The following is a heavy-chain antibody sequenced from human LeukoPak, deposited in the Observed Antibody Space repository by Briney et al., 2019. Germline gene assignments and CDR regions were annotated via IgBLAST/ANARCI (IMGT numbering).Heavy chain of an antibody. CDR2: INHSGSS. V-gene: IGHV4-34*01. CDR1: GGSFSGYY. J-gene: IGHJ4*02. CDR3: ARDPGYYDTSGYPAYFDY. D-gene: IGHD3-22*01. Sequence: SETLSLTCAVYGGSFSGYYWTWIRQPPGKGLEWIGEINHSGSSNYNPSLKSRVTISVDTSKNQFSLKLSSVTAADTAVYYCARDPGYYDTSGYPAYFDYWGQGTLVTVSS.